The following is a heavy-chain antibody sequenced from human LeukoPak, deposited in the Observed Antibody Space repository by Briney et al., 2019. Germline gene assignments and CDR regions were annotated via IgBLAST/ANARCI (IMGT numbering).Heavy chain of an antibody. Sequence: SVKVSSKASGGTFSSYAISWVRQAPGQGLEWMGGIIPIFGTANYAQKFQGRVTITADESTSTAYMELSSLRSEDTAVYYCARGRRGDYCSGGSCYSGRFDPWGQGTLVTVSS. CDR3: ARGRRGDYCSGGSCYSGRFDP. D-gene: IGHD2-15*01. CDR1: GGTFSSYA. J-gene: IGHJ5*02. V-gene: IGHV1-69*13. CDR2: IIPIFGTA.